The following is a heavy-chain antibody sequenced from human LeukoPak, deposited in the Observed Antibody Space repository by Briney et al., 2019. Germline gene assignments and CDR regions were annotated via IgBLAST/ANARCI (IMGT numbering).Heavy chain of an antibody. D-gene: IGHD1-26*01. J-gene: IGHJ4*02. Sequence: GGSLRLSCAATGFSFSTCWMAWVRQAPGKGLEWVANIKGDESARHQADSVKGRFTISRDNAQRSVYLQMSRLRGEDTGVYYCARDVGGSLDYWGQGTLVTVSS. CDR2: IKGDESAR. V-gene: IGHV3-7*01. CDR1: GFSFSTCW. CDR3: ARDVGGSLDY.